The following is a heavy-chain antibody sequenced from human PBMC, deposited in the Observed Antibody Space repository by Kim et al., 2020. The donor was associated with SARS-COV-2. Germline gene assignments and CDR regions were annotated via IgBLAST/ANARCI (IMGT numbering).Heavy chain of an antibody. CDR2: SDSGVRT. V-gene: IGHV3-23*01. Sequence: SDSGVRTHAADAVKGRFTISRDNSKSTLFLQMNSLRAEDTAVYYCEASDYWGQGSLVTVSS. CDR3: EASDY. J-gene: IGHJ4*02.